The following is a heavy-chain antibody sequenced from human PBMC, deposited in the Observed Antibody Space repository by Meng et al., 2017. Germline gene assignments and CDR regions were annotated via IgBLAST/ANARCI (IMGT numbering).Heavy chain of an antibody. D-gene: IGHD2-21*02. CDR1: GFTFSSYS. V-gene: IGHV3-21*04. CDR3: ARACGGDCYLRYYYYGMDV. CDR2: ISSSSSYI. Sequence: GESLKISCAASGFTFSSYSMNWVRQAPGKGLEWVSSISSSSSYIYYADSVKGRFTISRDNAKNSLYLQMNSLRAEDTAVYYCARACGGDCYLRYYYYGMDVWGQGTTVTVSS. J-gene: IGHJ6*02.